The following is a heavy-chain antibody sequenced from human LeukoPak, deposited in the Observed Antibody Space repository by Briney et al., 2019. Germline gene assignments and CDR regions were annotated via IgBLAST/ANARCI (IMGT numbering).Heavy chain of an antibody. V-gene: IGHV3-53*01. Sequence: PGGSLTLSCVASGFTFSTYTMNWIRQAPGKGLEWVSVTYTGGNSYYVDSVKGRFIISRDISKNTLYLQMNSLRAEDSALYYCARGGRGSAAVVAPRSFDIWGQGTMVTVSS. CDR2: TYTGGNS. D-gene: IGHD3-22*01. CDR1: GFTFSTYT. CDR3: ARGGRGSAAVVAPRSFDI. J-gene: IGHJ3*02.